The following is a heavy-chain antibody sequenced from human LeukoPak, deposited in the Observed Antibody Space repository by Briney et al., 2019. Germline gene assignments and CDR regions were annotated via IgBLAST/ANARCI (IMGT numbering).Heavy chain of an antibody. CDR3: AKDQVITFGGVIVRSYYYYGMDV. Sequence: GGSLRLSCAASGFTFSSYGMHWVRQAPGKGLEWVSAISGSGGSTYYADSVKGRFTISRDNSKNTLYLQMNSLRAEDKAVYYCAKDQVITFGGVIVRSYYYYGMDVWGQGTTVTVSS. CDR1: GFTFSSYG. D-gene: IGHD3-16*02. CDR2: ISGSGGST. V-gene: IGHV3-23*01. J-gene: IGHJ6*02.